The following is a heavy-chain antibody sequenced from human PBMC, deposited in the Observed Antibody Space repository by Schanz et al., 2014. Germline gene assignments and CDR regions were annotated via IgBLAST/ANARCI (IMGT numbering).Heavy chain of an antibody. CDR2: INGYNGHT. V-gene: IGHV1-18*01. Sequence: QVQLVQSGAEVKKPGASVKVSCKASGYTFSSYGITWVRQAPGQGLEWMGWINGYNGHTLYAQKFQGRVTMTTDTSTSTAYMDLRSLRSDDTAVYYCARDQSPYTNSSDVRYFDYWGQGSLVTDSS. CDR1: GYTFSSYG. CDR3: ARDQSPYTNSSDVRYFDY. J-gene: IGHJ4*02. D-gene: IGHD6-6*01.